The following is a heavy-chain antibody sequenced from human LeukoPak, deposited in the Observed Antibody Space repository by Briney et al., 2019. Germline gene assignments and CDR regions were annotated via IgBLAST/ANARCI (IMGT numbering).Heavy chain of an antibody. Sequence: SETLSLTCAVYGGSFSGYYWSWIRQPPGKGLEWIGEINHSGSTNYNPSLKSRVTVSVDTSKNQFSLKLSSVTAADTAVYYCARGRAKWLVRLDYWGQGTLVTVSS. V-gene: IGHV4-34*01. J-gene: IGHJ4*02. CDR2: INHSGST. CDR3: ARGRAKWLVRLDY. D-gene: IGHD6-19*01. CDR1: GGSFSGYY.